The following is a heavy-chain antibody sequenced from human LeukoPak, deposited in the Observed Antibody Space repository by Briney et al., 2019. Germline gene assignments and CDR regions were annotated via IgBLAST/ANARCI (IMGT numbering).Heavy chain of an antibody. J-gene: IGHJ5*02. D-gene: IGHD2-2*03. V-gene: IGHV3-30*04. CDR3: WMTEATWFDP. CDR1: GFTFSSYA. CDR2: ISYDGSNK. Sequence: GGSLRLSCAASGFTFSSYAMHWVRQAPGKGLEWVAVISYDGSNKYYADSVKGRFTISRDNSKNTLYLQTNSLRAEDTAVYYCWMTEATWFDPWGQGTLVTVSS.